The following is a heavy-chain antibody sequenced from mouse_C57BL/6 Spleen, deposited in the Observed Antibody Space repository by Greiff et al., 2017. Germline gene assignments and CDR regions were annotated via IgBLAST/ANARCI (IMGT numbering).Heavy chain of an antibody. Sequence: VQLQQSVAELVRPGASVKLSCTASGFNIKNTYMHWVKQRPEQGLEWIGRIDPANGGPKYAPKFQGKATITADTSSNTAYLQLSSLTSEDTAIYYCALYYGSSLKPAWFAYWGQGTLVTVSA. CDR2: IDPANGGP. D-gene: IGHD1-1*01. CDR1: GFNIKNTY. J-gene: IGHJ3*01. V-gene: IGHV14-3*01. CDR3: ALYYGSSLKPAWFAY.